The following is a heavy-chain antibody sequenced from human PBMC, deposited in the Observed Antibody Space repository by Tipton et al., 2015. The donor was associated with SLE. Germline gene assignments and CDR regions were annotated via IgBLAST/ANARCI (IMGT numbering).Heavy chain of an antibody. Sequence: TLSLTCTVSGDSVSSNYWNWFRQPAGKGLVWIGRVYGTEIANYNPSLESRVTMSVDTSQNQFSLNVSSVTAADTALYYCMRVDSGGNYFDSWGQGTLVTVSS. D-gene: IGHD3-10*01. CDR1: GDSVSSNY. V-gene: IGHV4-4*07. CDR3: MRVDSGGNYFDS. J-gene: IGHJ4*02. CDR2: VYGTEIA.